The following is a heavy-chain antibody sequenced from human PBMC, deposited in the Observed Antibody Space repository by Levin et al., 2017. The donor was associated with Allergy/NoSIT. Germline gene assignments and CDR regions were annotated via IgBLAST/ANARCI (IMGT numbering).Heavy chain of an antibody. Sequence: GGSLRLSCAVSGFSISDNYMNWVRQAPGRGLEWVSVIYSGGTTDYVESVKGRFTISRDISKNTVYLQMNNLRAEDTAVYYCVRDLINNGWIEGGYWGQGTQVTVSS. CDR3: VRDLINNGWIEGGY. CDR1: GFSISDNY. J-gene: IGHJ4*02. V-gene: IGHV3-53*01. D-gene: IGHD6-19*01. CDR2: IYSGGTT.